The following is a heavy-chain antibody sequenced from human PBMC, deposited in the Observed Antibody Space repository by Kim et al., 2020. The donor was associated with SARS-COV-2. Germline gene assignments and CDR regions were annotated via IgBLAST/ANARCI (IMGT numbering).Heavy chain of an antibody. J-gene: IGHJ5*02. Sequence: ASVKVSCKASGYTFTTYAIHWVRQAPGQSVEWMGWINAGNGHTEYSQNFQGRFTITRDTSATTVYMEVSRLTSEDTAVYYCARAVTIIGMVPNWFDPWGQRTLVTVSS. D-gene: IGHD2-8*01. CDR2: INAGNGHT. V-gene: IGHV1-3*01. CDR1: GYTFTTYA. CDR3: ARAVTIIGMVPNWFDP.